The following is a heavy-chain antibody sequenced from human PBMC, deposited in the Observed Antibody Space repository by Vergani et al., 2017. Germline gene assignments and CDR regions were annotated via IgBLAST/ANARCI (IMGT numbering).Heavy chain of an antibody. D-gene: IGHD3-22*01. Sequence: QVQLVQSGAEVKKPGASVKVSCKASGYTFTSYYMHWVRQAPGQGLEWMGIINPSGGTTSYAQKFQGRVTMTRDTSTSTVYMELSSLRSEDTAVYYCAREPYDSSGYGGGAFDIWGRGTMVTVSS. V-gene: IGHV1-46*03. CDR1: GYTFTSYY. CDR2: INPSGGTT. CDR3: AREPYDSSGYGGGAFDI. J-gene: IGHJ3*02.